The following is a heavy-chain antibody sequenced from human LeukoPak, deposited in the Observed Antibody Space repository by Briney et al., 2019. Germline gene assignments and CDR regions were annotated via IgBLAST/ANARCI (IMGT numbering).Heavy chain of an antibody. D-gene: IGHD3-3*01. Sequence: SETLSLTCTVSGGSISSGGYYWSWIRQHPGKGLEWIGYIYYSGSTYYNPSLKSRVTISVDTSKNQFSLKLSSVTAADTAVYYCARGLGGWSGYYMRGVSYFDYWGQETLVTVSS. J-gene: IGHJ4*02. CDR1: GGSISSGGYY. V-gene: IGHV4-31*03. CDR3: ARGLGGWSGYYMRGVSYFDY. CDR2: IYYSGST.